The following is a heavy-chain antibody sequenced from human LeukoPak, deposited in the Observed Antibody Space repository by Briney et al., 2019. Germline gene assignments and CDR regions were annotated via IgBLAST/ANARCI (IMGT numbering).Heavy chain of an antibody. D-gene: IGHD6-19*01. CDR3: ARDLKQWTIFDY. CDR1: GGSIRSGGYY. J-gene: IGHJ4*02. Sequence: NTSETLSLTCAVSGGSIRSGGYYWSWIRQHPGKGLEWIGYIYYSGSTYYNPSLKSRVTMSVDTSKNQFSLKLSSVTAADTAVYYCARDLKQWTIFDYWGQGTLVTVSS. V-gene: IGHV4-31*11. CDR2: IYYSGST.